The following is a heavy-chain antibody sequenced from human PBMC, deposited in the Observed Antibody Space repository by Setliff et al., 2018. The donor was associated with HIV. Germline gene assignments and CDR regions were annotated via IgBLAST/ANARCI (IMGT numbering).Heavy chain of an antibody. V-gene: IGHV1-18*01. D-gene: IGHD1-20*01. CDR3: ARMRGGHNIREGAFDI. Sequence: ASVKVSCKASGYTFTSYDITWVRQAPGQGLEWMGWISNDNGNTKYAQKLQGRVTMTTDTSTSTAYMELRSLRSDDTAMYYCARMRGGHNIREGAFDIWGQGTMVTVS. J-gene: IGHJ3*02. CDR1: GYTFTSYD. CDR2: ISNDNGNT.